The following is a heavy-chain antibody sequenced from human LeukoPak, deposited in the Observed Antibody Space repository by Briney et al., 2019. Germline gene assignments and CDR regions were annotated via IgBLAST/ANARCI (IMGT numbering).Heavy chain of an antibody. Sequence: GESLKISCKGSGYSFTSYWIGWVRQMPGKGLEWMEIIYPGDSDTRYSPSFQGQVTISADKSISTAYLQWSSLKASDTAMYYCARLGGGNFYYYYYMDVWGKGTTVTVSS. CDR3: ARLGGGNFYYYYYMDV. CDR1: GYSFTSYW. J-gene: IGHJ6*03. V-gene: IGHV5-51*01. D-gene: IGHD4-23*01. CDR2: IYPGDSDT.